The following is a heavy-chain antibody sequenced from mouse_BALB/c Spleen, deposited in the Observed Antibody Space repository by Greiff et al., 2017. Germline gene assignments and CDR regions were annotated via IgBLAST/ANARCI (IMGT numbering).Heavy chain of an antibody. CDR1: GFTFTDYY. D-gene: IGHD1-1*01. CDR2: IRNKANGYTT. Sequence: EVKLMESGGGLVQPGGSLRLSCATSGFTFTDYYMSWVRQPPGKALEWLGFIRNKANGYTTEYSASVKGRFTIFRDNSQSILYLQMNTLRAEDSATYYCARDPGPYGWFAYWGQGTLVTVSA. J-gene: IGHJ3*01. V-gene: IGHV7-3*02. CDR3: ARDPGPYGWFAY.